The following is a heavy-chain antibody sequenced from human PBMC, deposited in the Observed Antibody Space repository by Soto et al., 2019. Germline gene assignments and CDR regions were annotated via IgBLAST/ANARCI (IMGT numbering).Heavy chain of an antibody. CDR1: GFTFSSYA. V-gene: IGHV3-64D*08. D-gene: IGHD3-3*01. Sequence: GGSLRLSCSASGFTFSSYAMHWVRQAPGKGLENVSAISSNVGSTYYADSVKGRFTISRDNSKNTLYLQMSSLRAEDTALYYCVKDNDSYYYYYGMDVWGQGTTVTVSS. J-gene: IGHJ6*02. CDR2: ISSNVGST. CDR3: VKDNDSYYYYYGMDV.